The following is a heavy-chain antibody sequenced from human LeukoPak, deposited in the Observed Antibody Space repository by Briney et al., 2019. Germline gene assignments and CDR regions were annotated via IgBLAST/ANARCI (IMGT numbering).Heavy chain of an antibody. CDR1: GGSFSGYY. V-gene: IGHV4-34*01. CDR2: INHSGST. J-gene: IGHJ4*02. CDR3: ARIVRSYDFWSGYYGDESGFDY. D-gene: IGHD3-3*01. Sequence: PSETLSLTCAVYGGSFSGYYWNWIRQPPGKGLEWIGEINHSGSTNYNPSLKSRVTISVDTSKNQFSLKLSSVTAADTAVYYCARIVRSYDFWSGYYGDESGFDYWGQGTLVTVSS.